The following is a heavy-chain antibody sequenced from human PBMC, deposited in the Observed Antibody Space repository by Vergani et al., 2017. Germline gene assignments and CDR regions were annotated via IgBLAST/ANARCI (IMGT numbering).Heavy chain of an antibody. CDR1: GFTFSTYA. J-gene: IGHJ4*02. V-gene: IGHV3-7*01. CDR2: IKKDGSDK. D-gene: IGHD6-13*01. CDR3: ALMGRQQLVQSEYYFDY. Sequence: EVQLLESGGSLKQPGGSVRLSCAASGFTFSTYAMHWVRQAPGKGLEWVANIKKDGSDKFYADSVKGRFTISRDNAQNSLFLQMDSLRAEDTGLYFCALMGRQQLVQSEYYFDYWGQGSLVIVSS.